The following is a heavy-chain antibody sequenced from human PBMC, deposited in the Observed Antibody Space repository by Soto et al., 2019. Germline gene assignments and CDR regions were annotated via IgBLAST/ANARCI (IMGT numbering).Heavy chain of an antibody. D-gene: IGHD4-4*01. CDR3: GRDAVTKRDFYYYGMDV. CDR1: GGSIKNSGYY. Sequence: QVQLQESGPGLVKPSQTLSLTCTVSGGSIKNSGYYWSWIRQHPEKGLEWIGYISYSGSTDYAPSLKSRVTMSVDTSKNQFVLNLTSVTAADTAVYYCGRDAVTKRDFYYYGMDVWGRGTTVTVSS. V-gene: IGHV4-31*03. J-gene: IGHJ6*02. CDR2: ISYSGST.